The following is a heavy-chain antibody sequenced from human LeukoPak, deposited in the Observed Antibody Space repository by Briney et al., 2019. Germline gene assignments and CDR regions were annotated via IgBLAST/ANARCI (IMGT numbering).Heavy chain of an antibody. D-gene: IGHD1-1*01. V-gene: IGHV3-13*01. J-gene: IGHJ4*02. CDR2: IGSAGDT. Sequence: GGSLRLSCAASGFTFSDFDMHWVRQATGKGLKWGSAIGSAGDTYYADYLQGRFTISRENAKNSVYLQMNSLRAGDTAVYYCARVAKERVGGVYYFDYWGQGTLVTVSS. CDR1: GFTFSDFD. CDR3: ARVAKERVGGVYYFDY.